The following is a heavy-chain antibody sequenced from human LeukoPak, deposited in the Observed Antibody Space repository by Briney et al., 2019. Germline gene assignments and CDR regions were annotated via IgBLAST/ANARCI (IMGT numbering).Heavy chain of an antibody. Sequence: ASVKVSCKASGGTFSSYAISWVRQAPGQGLEWMGIINPSGGSTSYAQKFQGRVTMTRDTSTSTVYMELSSLRSEDTAVYYCARDDAVDMVAFYWGQGTLVTVSS. CDR2: INPSGGST. CDR3: ARDDAVDMVAFY. V-gene: IGHV1-46*01. CDR1: GGTFSSYA. J-gene: IGHJ4*02. D-gene: IGHD5-12*01.